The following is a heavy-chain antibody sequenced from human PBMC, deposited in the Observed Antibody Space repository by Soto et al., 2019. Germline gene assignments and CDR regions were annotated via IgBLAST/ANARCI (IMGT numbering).Heavy chain of an antibody. CDR2: ISYDGSKK. J-gene: IGHJ4*02. CDR1: GFTFSSYG. CDR3: AKDPEYSSSPWYYFDY. V-gene: IGHV3-30*18. D-gene: IGHD6-6*01. Sequence: QVQLVESGGGVVQPGRSLRLSCAASGFTFSSYGMHWVRQAPGKGLEWVAVISYDGSKKSYAESVRGRFTISRDNSKNTLYLQMNSLRAEDTAIYYCAKDPEYSSSPWYYFDYWGQGTLVTVSS.